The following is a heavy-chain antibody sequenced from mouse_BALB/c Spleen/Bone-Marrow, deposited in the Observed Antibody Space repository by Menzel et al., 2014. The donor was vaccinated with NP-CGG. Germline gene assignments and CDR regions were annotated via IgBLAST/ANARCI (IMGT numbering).Heavy chain of an antibody. Sequence: EVMLVESGGGLVKPGGSLKLSCAGSGFTFSSYAMSWGRQTPEKRLEWVASISSGGGTYYPASVKGRFTISRDNVRNILYLQMSSLRSEGTAMYYCARGGGLRGLYPMDYWGQGTSVTVSS. D-gene: IGHD2-4*01. V-gene: IGHV5-6-5*01. CDR3: ARGGGLRGLYPMDY. CDR1: GFTFSSYA. J-gene: IGHJ4*01. CDR2: ISSGGGT.